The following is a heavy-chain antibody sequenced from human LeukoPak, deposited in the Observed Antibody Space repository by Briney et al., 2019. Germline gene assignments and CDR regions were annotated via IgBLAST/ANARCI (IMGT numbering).Heavy chain of an antibody. CDR1: GFTFIDYY. Sequence: GASVKVSCKASGFTFIDYYLHWVRQAPGQGLEWMGWISPNNGDTDYAQKFQGRVRMTTDTSISTAYMDLSRLTSNDTAMYYCAREGPLSSIKHWGQGTLVTVSS. V-gene: IGHV1-2*02. CDR3: AREGPLSSIKH. D-gene: IGHD5-12*01. J-gene: IGHJ1*01. CDR2: ISPNNGDT.